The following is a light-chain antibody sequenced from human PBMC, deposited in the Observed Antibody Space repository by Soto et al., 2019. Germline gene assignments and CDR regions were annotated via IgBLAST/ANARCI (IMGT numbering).Light chain of an antibody. J-gene: IGKJ1*01. CDR1: QSVNNYY. CDR3: QHYGRSPPWT. CDR2: GTS. V-gene: IGKV3-20*01. Sequence: EIVLTQSPGTLSLSPGERATLSCRASQSVNNYYLAWFQQKPGQAPRLLIYGTSTRPPGIPDRFSGSGSGTDFSLTISRLEPEDFVVYYCQHYGRSPPWTFGQGTKVEIK.